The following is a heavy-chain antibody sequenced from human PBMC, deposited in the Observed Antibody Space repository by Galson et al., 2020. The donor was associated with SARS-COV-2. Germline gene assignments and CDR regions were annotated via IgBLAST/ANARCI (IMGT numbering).Heavy chain of an antibody. CDR2: IIWSGGAT. V-gene: IGHV3-20*04. CDR3: ARDEPRHYYGSGSYWLDY. J-gene: IGHJ4*02. Sequence: GESLKISCVVSGFTFNDYGMAWVRQAPGKGLEWVSGIIWSGGATGYGDSVRGRFTISRDNAKNTLYLQMNSLRADDTALYYCARDEPRHYYGSGSYWLDYWGQGTLVTVSS. D-gene: IGHD3-10*01. CDR1: GFTFNDYG.